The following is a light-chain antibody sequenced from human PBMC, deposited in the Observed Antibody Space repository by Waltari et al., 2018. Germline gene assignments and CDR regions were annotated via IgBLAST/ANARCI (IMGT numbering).Light chain of an antibody. V-gene: IGLV10-54*04. CDR1: NNNVGYQG. CDR3: SAWDSSLSAWL. J-gene: IGLJ3*02. Sequence: QAGLTQPPSVSKGLRQTATLTCTGNNNNVGYQGAAWLQQHQGHPPKLLSYRDNNRPSGLSERFSASRSGNTASLTITGLQPEDEADYYCSAWDSSLSAWLFGGGTKLTVL. CDR2: RDN.